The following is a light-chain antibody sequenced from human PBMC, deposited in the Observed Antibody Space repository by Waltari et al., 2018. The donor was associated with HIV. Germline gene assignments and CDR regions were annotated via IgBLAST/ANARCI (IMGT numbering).Light chain of an antibody. CDR1: TRDDGGYDY. J-gene: IGLJ1*01. V-gene: IGLV2-14*03. Sequence: SITISCTGTTRDDGGYDYVSWSQQHPAQAPKLIIYDVNHRTPGVSNHFSGSKSGYTASLTISALQAEDEADYCCSSHTLTSTYVFGTGTKVTVL. CDR2: DVN. CDR3: SSHTLTSTYV.